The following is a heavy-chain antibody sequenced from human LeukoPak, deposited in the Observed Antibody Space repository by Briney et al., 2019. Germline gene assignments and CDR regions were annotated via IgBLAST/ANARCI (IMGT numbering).Heavy chain of an antibody. Sequence: GGSLRLSCVGSGFTFRSLAMSWVRQAPEKGLEFVSGIYENGGTTYYADSVKGRFSISRDNSKNTLYLQMDSLRGEDTAVYYCAKDFRIGYSAHFDYWGQGALVTVSS. V-gene: IGHV3-23*01. J-gene: IGHJ4*02. CDR1: GFTFRSLA. D-gene: IGHD2-21*01. CDR3: AKDFRIGYSAHFDY. CDR2: IYENGGTT.